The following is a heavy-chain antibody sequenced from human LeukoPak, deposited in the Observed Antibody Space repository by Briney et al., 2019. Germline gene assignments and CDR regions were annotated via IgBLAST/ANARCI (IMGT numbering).Heavy chain of an antibody. J-gene: IGHJ4*02. CDR1: GYSFTNYW. CDR3: ARSTYCSGGSCYIDY. Sequence: GESLKTSCKGSGYSFTNYWISWGRQMPGKGLEWMGRIDPSDSYTNYSPSFQGHVPISADKSISTAYLQWSRMKASDTAMYYCARSTYCSGGSCYIDYWGQGTLVTVSS. V-gene: IGHV5-10-1*01. D-gene: IGHD2-15*01. CDR2: IDPSDSYT.